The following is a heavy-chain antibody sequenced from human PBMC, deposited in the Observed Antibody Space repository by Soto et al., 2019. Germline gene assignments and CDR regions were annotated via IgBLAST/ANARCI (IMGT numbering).Heavy chain of an antibody. J-gene: IGHJ6*02. D-gene: IGHD3-9*01. CDR3: ARDKIWIAIALVDYYYYGMDV. CDR2: ISAYNGNT. V-gene: IGHV1-18*01. Sequence: ASVKVSCKASGYTFTSYGISWVRQAPGQGLEWMGWISAYNGNTNYAQKLQGRVTMTADESTSTAYMELSSLRSEDTAVYYCARDKIWIAIALVDYYYYGMDVWGQGTTVTVSS. CDR1: GYTFTSYG.